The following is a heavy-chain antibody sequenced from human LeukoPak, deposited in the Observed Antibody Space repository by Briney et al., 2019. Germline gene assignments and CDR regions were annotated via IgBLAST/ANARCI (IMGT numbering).Heavy chain of an antibody. D-gene: IGHD6-13*01. CDR3: TKDPAYSSSWFGYFDY. J-gene: IGHJ4*02. V-gene: IGHV3-43*01. CDR1: GFTFHDHT. CDR2: MTWDGDVT. Sequence: GGSLRLSCAASGFTFHDHTTHWVRLAPGKSPEWVSLMTWDGDVTYYADSVKGRFTISRDNSKNSLYLQMNSLRTEDTALYYCTKDPAYSSSWFGYFDYWGQGTLVTVSS.